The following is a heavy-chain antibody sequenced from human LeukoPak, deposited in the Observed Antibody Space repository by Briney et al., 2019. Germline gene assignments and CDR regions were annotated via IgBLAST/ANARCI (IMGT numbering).Heavy chain of an antibody. CDR1: GFTFDDYA. CDR3: AKDSHSSGYSPEY. J-gene: IGHJ4*02. D-gene: IGHD3-22*01. Sequence: GGSLRLSCAASGFTFDDYAMHWVRQAPGKGLEWVSGISGNSGSIGYADSLKGRFTISRDNAKNSLYLQMTSMRAEDTALYYCAKDSHSSGYSPEYWGQGTLVTVSS. CDR2: ISGNSGSI. V-gene: IGHV3-9*01.